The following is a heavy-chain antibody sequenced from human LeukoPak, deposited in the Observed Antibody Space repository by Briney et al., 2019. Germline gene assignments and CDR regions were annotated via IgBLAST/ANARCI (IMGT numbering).Heavy chain of an antibody. CDR2: ISAYNGNT. CDR3: ARERRITIFGVAWPRHNWFDP. J-gene: IGHJ5*02. D-gene: IGHD3-3*01. V-gene: IGHV1-18*01. CDR1: GYTFTSYG. Sequence: ASVKVSCKASGYTFTSYGISWVRQAPGQGLEWMGWISAYNGNTNYAQKLQGGVTMTTDTSTSTAYMELRSLRSDDTAVYYCARERRITIFGVAWPRHNWFDPWGQGTLVTVSS.